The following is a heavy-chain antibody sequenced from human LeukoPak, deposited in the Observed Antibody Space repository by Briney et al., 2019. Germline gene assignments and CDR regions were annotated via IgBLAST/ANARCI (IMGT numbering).Heavy chain of an antibody. V-gene: IGHV3-48*03. CDR2: ISRSGTTM. Sequence: GGSLRLSCEASGFTFSTYEMNWVRQTPVKGLEWVSYISRSGTTMYYLDSVQGRFTISRDNARNLLYLQMNSLRADDAAVYYCARAGETSGWYSFDSWGPGTLVSVSS. D-gene: IGHD6-19*01. CDR1: GFTFSTYE. J-gene: IGHJ4*02. CDR3: ARAGETSGWYSFDS.